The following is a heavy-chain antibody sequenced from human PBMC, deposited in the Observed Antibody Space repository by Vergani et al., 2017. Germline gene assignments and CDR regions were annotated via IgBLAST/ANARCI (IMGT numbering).Heavy chain of an antibody. CDR1: ESSLISNE. CDR2: INPIDSKI. Sequence: EVMLVQSGAEVKKPGESLKISCKYSESSLISNEIACVRQMSGKGLQWMGNINPIDSKIAYSPSFQGQAIMSLDKSITTAYLQGRSLKASDTAIYYCTRDVPCGDGACLHFDHWGQGTQVTVSS. CDR3: TRDVPCGDGACLHFDH. D-gene: IGHD2-21*01. V-gene: IGHV5-51*03. J-gene: IGHJ4*02.